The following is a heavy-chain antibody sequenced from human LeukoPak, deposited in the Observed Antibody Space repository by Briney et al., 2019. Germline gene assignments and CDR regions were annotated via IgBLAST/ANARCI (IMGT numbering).Heavy chain of an antibody. J-gene: IGHJ4*02. CDR3: ARSPQGDNWNDY. Sequence: ASVKVSCKASGYTFTGYYMHWVRQAPGQGLEWMGRINPNSGGTNYAQKFQGRVTMTRDTSISTAHMELSTLRSDDTAVYYCARSPQGDNWNDYWGQGTLVTVSS. D-gene: IGHD1-20*01. V-gene: IGHV1-2*06. CDR1: GYTFTGYY. CDR2: INPNSGGT.